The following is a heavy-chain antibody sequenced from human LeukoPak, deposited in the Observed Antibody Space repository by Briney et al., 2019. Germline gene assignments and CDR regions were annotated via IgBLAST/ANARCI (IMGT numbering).Heavy chain of an antibody. V-gene: IGHV4-59*01. CDR3: ARYDSGTMFDY. CDR2: IWHSGST. CDR1: GGSISAYY. Sequence: SETLSLTCTISGGSISAYYWHWLRQSPGRGLEWLGYIWHSGSTTYNPSLTSRVTISLDPSKNQFSLRLTSVTAADAATYFCARYDSGTMFDYWGQGTLVTVSS. J-gene: IGHJ4*02. D-gene: IGHD1/OR15-1a*01.